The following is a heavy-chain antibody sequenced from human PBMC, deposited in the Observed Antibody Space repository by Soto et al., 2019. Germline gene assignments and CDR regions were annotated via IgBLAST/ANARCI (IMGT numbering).Heavy chain of an antibody. J-gene: IGHJ4*02. CDR2: IKSNLDGGTT. CDR3: ATARRQTTYGWSKTFEF. Sequence: QLVESGGGLVEPGGSLRLSCTASGLALTSDWLSWVRQVPGKGLEWLGLIKSNLDGGTTDYAAPLKGRIRISRDDSRNTVYLQMDRLNSEDTDFYYCATARRQTTYGWSKTFEFWGQGTLVTVSS. CDR1: GLALTSDW. D-gene: IGHD3-16*01. V-gene: IGHV3-15*07.